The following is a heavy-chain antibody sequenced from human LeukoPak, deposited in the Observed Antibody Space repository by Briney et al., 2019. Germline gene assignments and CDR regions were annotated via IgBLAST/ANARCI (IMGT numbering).Heavy chain of an antibody. D-gene: IGHD3-10*02. J-gene: IGHJ4*02. V-gene: IGHV4-59*01. CDR1: AGSISSYY. Sequence: SETLSLTCTVTAGSISSYYWSWIRQPPGKGLEWIGYIYYSGSTNYNPSLKSRVTISVDTSKNQFSLKLSSVTAADTAVYYCARDVRGGYYFDYWGQGTLVTVSS. CDR2: IYYSGST. CDR3: ARDVRGGYYFDY.